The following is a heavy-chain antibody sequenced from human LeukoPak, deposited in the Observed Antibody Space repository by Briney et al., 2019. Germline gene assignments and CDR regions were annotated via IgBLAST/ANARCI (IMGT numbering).Heavy chain of an antibody. CDR1: GFTFSSYS. Sequence: GGSLRLSCAASGFTFSSYSMNWVRQAPGKGLEWVAGVLFDGSNKNYGDSVKGRFTISRDNSQNMMYLQMNSLEFDDTAVYYCATSSRQVGDAFDIWGQGAMVTVAS. CDR3: ATSSRQVGDAFDI. CDR2: VLFDGSNK. V-gene: IGHV3-30*03. J-gene: IGHJ3*02.